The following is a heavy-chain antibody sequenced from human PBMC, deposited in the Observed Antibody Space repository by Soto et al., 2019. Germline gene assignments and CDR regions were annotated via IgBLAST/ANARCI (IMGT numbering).Heavy chain of an antibody. Sequence: GESLTVSFKGSGYSFTTYWIGWLRQMPGKGLEWMGIIYPGDSDTRYSPSFQGQVTISADKSISTAYLQWSSLKASDTAMYYCARRAYSSSWNYFDYWGQGTLVTVSS. J-gene: IGHJ4*02. V-gene: IGHV5-51*01. CDR1: GYSFTTYW. D-gene: IGHD6-13*01. CDR3: ARRAYSSSWNYFDY. CDR2: IYPGDSDT.